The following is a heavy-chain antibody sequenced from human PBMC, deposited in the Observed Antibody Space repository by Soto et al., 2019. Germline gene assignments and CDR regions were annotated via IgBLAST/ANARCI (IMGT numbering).Heavy chain of an antibody. CDR2: MNPSGGST. Sequence: ASVKVSCKASGGTFSSYAISWVRQAPGQGLEWMGGMNPSGGSTTFALKFQGRVTITSDTSTSTVSMELRSLRSEDTAVYYCARVGSSGWYDAFDIWGQGTMVTVSS. CDR1: GGTFSSYA. CDR3: ARVGSSGWYDAFDI. V-gene: IGHV1-46*03. J-gene: IGHJ3*02. D-gene: IGHD6-19*01.